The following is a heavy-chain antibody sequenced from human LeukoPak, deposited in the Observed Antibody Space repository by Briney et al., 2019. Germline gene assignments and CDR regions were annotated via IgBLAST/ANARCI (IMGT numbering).Heavy chain of an antibody. J-gene: IGHJ4*02. Sequence: ASVKVSCKASGYTFTSYGINWVRQAPGQGLEWMGWINTNTGNPTYAQGFTGRFVFSLDTSVSTAYLQISSLEAEDTAVYYCARGVVIPYYWGQGTLVTVSS. CDR3: ARGVVIPYY. V-gene: IGHV7-4-1*02. CDR1: GYTFTSYG. D-gene: IGHD3-22*01. CDR2: INTNTGNP.